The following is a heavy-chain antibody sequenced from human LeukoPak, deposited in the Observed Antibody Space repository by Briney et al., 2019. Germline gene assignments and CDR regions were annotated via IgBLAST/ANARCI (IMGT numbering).Heavy chain of an antibody. CDR1: GFTFTTYS. CDR3: ARDWRNYYDSI. D-gene: IGHD3-22*01. J-gene: IGHJ4*02. CDR2: INSDGSST. V-gene: IGHV3-74*01. Sequence: GGSLRLSCEASGFTFTTYSMTWVRQAPGKGLVWVSRINSDGSSTSYADSVKGRFTISRDNAKNTLYLQMNSLRAEDTAVYYCARDWRNYYDSIGGQGTLVTVSS.